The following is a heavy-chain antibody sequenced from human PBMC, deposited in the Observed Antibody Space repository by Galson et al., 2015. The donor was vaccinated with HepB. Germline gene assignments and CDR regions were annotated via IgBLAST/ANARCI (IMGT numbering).Heavy chain of an antibody. CDR2: IYSGGNT. Sequence: TLSLTCTVSGGSIRSDTYYWSWIRQPAGKGLEWIGRIYSGGNTRYNPSLRSRVTMSLDTSENQFSLKLTSVTATDTAVYYCARAAGFCRSIGCSTEAFDIWGQGTMVTVSS. V-gene: IGHV4-61*02. J-gene: IGHJ3*02. D-gene: IGHD2-2*01. CDR1: GGSIRSDTYY. CDR3: ARAAGFCRSIGCSTEAFDI.